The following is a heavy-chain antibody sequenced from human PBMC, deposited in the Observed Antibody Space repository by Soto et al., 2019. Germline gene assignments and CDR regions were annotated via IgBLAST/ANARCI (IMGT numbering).Heavy chain of an antibody. Sequence: SETLSLTCAVYGGSFSGYYWSWIRQPPGKGLEWIGEINHSGSINYNPSLKSRVTISVDTSKNQFSLKLSSVTAAGTAVYYCARSVYSSGCDYWGQGTLVTVSS. CDR2: INHSGSI. J-gene: IGHJ4*02. CDR1: GGSFSGYY. V-gene: IGHV4-34*01. CDR3: ARSVYSSGCDY. D-gene: IGHD6-19*01.